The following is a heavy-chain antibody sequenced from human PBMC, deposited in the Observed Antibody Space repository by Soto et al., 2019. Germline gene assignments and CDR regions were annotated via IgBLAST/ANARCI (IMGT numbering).Heavy chain of an antibody. CDR3: ARVGTPIAVAGTKSSHNWFDP. CDR1: GGSISSYY. J-gene: IGHJ5*02. CDR2: IYTSGST. Sequence: KTSETLSLTCTVSGGSISSYYWSWTRQPAGKGLEWIGRIYTSGSTNYNPSPKSRVTMSVDTSKNQFSLKLSSVTAADTAVYYCARVGTPIAVAGTKSSHNWFDPWGQGTLVTVSS. D-gene: IGHD6-19*01. V-gene: IGHV4-4*07.